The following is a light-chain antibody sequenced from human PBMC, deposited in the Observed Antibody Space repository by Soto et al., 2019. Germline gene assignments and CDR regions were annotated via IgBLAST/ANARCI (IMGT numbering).Light chain of an antibody. CDR3: QQYENLPT. V-gene: IGKV1-33*01. J-gene: IGKJ5*01. CDR1: QSISTY. Sequence: DIQMTQSPSSLSASVGDRVTITCRASQSISTYLNWYHQKPGRAPKLLIYDASNLEAGAPSRFRGSGSGTDFTFTISRLQPEDIATYYCQQYENLPTFGQGTRLEI. CDR2: DAS.